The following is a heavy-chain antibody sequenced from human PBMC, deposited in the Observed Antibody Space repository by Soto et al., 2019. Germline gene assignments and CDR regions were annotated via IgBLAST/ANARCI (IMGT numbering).Heavy chain of an antibody. J-gene: IGHJ4*02. CDR1: GFTFSDYA. CDR2: VSHDGRNT. V-gene: IGHV3-30*18. CDR3: SKPVPQSLVPSDFSY. Sequence: VQLVESGGGVVQPGRSLRLSCAASGFTFSDYAMHWVRQAPGKGLEWVAVVSHDGRNTHYADSVKGRFTISRDSSKNTVSLEMTLLRAEHTAVSYCSKPVPQSLVPSDFSYLCPGALLTLSS. D-gene: IGHD6-19*01.